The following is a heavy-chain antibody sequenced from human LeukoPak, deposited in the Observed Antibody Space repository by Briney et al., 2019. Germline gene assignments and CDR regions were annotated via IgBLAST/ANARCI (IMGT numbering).Heavy chain of an antibody. Sequence: YPGDSDTRYSPSFQGQVTISADKSISTAYLQWSSLKASDTAMYYCAFASSSSYYYYGMDVWGQGTTVTVSS. J-gene: IGHJ6*02. D-gene: IGHD6-6*01. V-gene: IGHV5-51*01. CDR3: AFASSSSYYYYGMDV. CDR2: YPGDSDT.